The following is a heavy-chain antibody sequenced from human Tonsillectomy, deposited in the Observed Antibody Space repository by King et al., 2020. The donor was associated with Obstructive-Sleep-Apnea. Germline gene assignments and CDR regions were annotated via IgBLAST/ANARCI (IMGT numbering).Heavy chain of an antibody. J-gene: IGHJ4*02. D-gene: IGHD3-10*01. Sequence: VQLVESGGGVVQPGRSLRLSCAASGFTFSSFGMHWVRQAPGKGLEWVAGISYDGTNKYYADSVKGRFTISRDKSKKTLYLQMNSLRAEDTAIYYCAKDLYYFGAGSYSFEDWGQGSLVTVSS. CDR3: AKDLYYFGAGSYSFED. CDR2: ISYDGTNK. CDR1: GFTFSSFG. V-gene: IGHV3-30*18.